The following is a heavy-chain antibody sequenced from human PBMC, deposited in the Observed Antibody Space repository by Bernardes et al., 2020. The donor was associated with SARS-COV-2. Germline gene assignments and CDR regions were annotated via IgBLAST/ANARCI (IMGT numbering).Heavy chain of an antibody. CDR1: GFTFRSSW. J-gene: IGHJ4*02. CDR2: INTDGRTI. Sequence: VGSLIRSCAASGFTFRSSWIHWVRQVPGQGLVWVSRINTDGRTITYADSVKGRFIISRDNAKNTLYLQMNSLRVEDAAMYYCVRSAFSGGSGYFFDSWGQGTLVTVAS. V-gene: IGHV3-74*01. D-gene: IGHD3-22*01. CDR3: VRSAFSGGSGYFFDS.